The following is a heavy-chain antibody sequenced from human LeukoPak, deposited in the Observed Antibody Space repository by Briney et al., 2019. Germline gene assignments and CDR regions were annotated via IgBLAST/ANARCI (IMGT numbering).Heavy chain of an antibody. J-gene: IGHJ4*02. CDR1: GYTFTSYG. D-gene: IGHD3-22*01. V-gene: IGHV1-18*01. Sequence: ASVKVSCKASGYTFTSYGISWVRQAPGQGLEWMGWISAYNGNTNYAQKLQGRVTMTTDTSTSTAYMELRSLRSDDTAVYYCARDRPDYYDSSGYYPYFDYWGQGTLVTVSS. CDR2: ISAYNGNT. CDR3: ARDRPDYYDSSGYYPYFDY.